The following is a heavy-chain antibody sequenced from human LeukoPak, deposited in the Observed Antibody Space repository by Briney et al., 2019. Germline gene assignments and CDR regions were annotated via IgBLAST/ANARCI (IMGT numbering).Heavy chain of an antibody. CDR3: VKDRSGYFHNKSGYRSYFED. D-gene: IGHD3-22*01. Sequence: QSGGSLRLSCAASGFTFDDQAMHWVRQVPGRGLEWVSGISWNSGSIGYGESVRGRFTISRDNAKNSLYLQMNSLRPEDTALYYCVKDRSGYFHNKSGYRSYFEDWGQGTLVTVSS. CDR2: ISWNSGSI. J-gene: IGHJ4*02. CDR1: GFTFDDQA. V-gene: IGHV3-9*01.